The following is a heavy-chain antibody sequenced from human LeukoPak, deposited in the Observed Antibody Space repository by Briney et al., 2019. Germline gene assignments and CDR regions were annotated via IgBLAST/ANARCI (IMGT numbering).Heavy chain of an antibody. J-gene: IGHJ5*02. D-gene: IGHD3-10*01. Sequence: GGSLRLSCAASGFIFSDWGMHWVRQAPGKGLEWVALIWNDGGRTYYADSVKGRFTISRDNSKNTLYLQMNSLRAEDTAVYYCVRDAYGSGTVGWFDPWGQGTLVTVSS. CDR2: IWNDGGRT. CDR1: GFIFSDWG. V-gene: IGHV3-33*01. CDR3: VRDAYGSGTVGWFDP.